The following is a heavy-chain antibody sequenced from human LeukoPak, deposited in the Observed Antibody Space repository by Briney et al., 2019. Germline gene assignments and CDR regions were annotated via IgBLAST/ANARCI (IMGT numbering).Heavy chain of an antibody. Sequence: GGSLRLSCAAPGFTFSIHGMHWVRQAPGKGLEWTSYISSGSRTITYADSVKGRFTISRDDAKNSLYLQMDSLRAEDTAVYYCARQSPAFDYWGQGTLVTVSS. V-gene: IGHV3-48*01. CDR2: ISSGSRTI. J-gene: IGHJ4*02. CDR3: ARQSPAFDY. CDR1: GFTFSIHG.